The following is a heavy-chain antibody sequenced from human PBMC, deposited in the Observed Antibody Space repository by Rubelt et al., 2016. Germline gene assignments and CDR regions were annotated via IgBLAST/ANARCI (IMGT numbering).Heavy chain of an antibody. CDR1: GGSSSAYY. CDR3: ARGPDYYGSGSQDY. V-gene: IGHV4-34*01. D-gene: IGHD3-10*01. CDR2: INHSGSA. J-gene: IGHJ4*02. Sequence: QVQLRQWGAGLLKPSETLPLTCAVYGGSSSAYYWSWIRQTPGKGLAWIGEINHSGSAHYSPSLKSRVTMSIDTSKNQFSLKLSSGTAADTAVYYCARGPDYYGSGSQDYWGQGTLVTVSS.